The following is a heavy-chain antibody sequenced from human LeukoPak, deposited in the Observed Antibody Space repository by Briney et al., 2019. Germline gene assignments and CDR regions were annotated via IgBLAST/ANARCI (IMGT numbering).Heavy chain of an antibody. J-gene: IGHJ6*03. CDR2: IYYSGST. CDR3: ARQTPERGYDLLTKSSFYFYYMDV. D-gene: IGHD3-9*01. CDR1: GGSISSYY. Sequence: SETLSLTCTVSGGSISSYYWSWIRQPPGKGLEWIGYIYYSGSTDYNPSLESRVTISVDTSKNQFSLKLSSVTAADTAVYYCARQTPERGYDLLTKSSFYFYYMDVWGKGTTVTVSS. V-gene: IGHV4-59*08.